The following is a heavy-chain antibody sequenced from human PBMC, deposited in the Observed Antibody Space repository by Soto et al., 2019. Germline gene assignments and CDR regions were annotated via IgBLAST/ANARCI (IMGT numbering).Heavy chain of an antibody. J-gene: IGHJ4*02. CDR3: AHSFRGLGYYYGSGSRGFFES. V-gene: IGHV2-5*02. CDR2: IYWDDDK. D-gene: IGHD3-10*01. Sequence: QITLKESGPTLVKPTQTLTLTCTFSGFSLSTSGVGVGWILQPPGKALEWLALIYWDDDKRYSPSLKSRLTITKDTSKTQVVLTMTNMDPVDTATYYCAHSFRGLGYYYGSGSRGFFESWGQGTLVTVSS. CDR1: GFSLSTSGVG.